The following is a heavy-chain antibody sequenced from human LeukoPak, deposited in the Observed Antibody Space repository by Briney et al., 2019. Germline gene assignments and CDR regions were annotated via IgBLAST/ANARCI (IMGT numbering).Heavy chain of an antibody. CDR3: ASLYDIVGTTVDY. CDR1: WYTLTNYH. D-gene: IGHD1-26*01. Sequence: GPVKGSCKTSWYTLTNYHIQWGRQAPRQGGEWVGRIDPNTGGTKSAKNFQGRVTMTRDTSISTAYMALSGLRSGDTAVYYCASLYDIVGTTVDYWGQGTLVTVSS. CDR2: IDPNTGGT. V-gene: IGHV1-2*06. J-gene: IGHJ4*02.